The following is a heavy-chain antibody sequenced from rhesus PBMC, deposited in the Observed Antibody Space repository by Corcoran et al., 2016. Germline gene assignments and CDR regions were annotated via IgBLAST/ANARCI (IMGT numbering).Heavy chain of an antibody. CDR2: IYGSGGGT. CDR3: ARRGYSYRTGFDY. Sequence: QVQLQESGPGLVKPTETLCLTGAVSGGPIIDDYSWSRIRPPPGNGLEGIGYIYGSGGGTNYNPSLKNRVTISIDTSKNQFSLKLSSVTSADTAVYYCARRGYSYRTGFDYWGQGVLVTVSS. J-gene: IGHJ4*01. CDR1: GGPIIDDYS. D-gene: IGHD5-12*01. V-gene: IGHV4-106*01.